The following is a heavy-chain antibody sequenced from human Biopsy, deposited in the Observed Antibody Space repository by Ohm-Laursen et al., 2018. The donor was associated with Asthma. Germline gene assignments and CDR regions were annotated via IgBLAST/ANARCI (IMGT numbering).Heavy chain of an antibody. V-gene: IGHV4-34*01. CDR1: GGSLSGYY. D-gene: IGHD1-26*01. CDR2: VTHSGSA. CDR3: ARGSSSRLSQWELLVSGGKRAHSYYGMDV. Sequence: TLSLTCAVYGGSLSGYYWTWIRQTPGRGLEWIGEVTHSGSANYNPSLSSRLTLSVDTSKNQFSLRLTSVTAADTAVYYCARGSSSRLSQWELLVSGGKRAHSYYGMDVWGQGTTVTVSS. J-gene: IGHJ6*02.